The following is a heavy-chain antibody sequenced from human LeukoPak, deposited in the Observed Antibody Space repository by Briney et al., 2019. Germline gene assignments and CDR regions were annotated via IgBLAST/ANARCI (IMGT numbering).Heavy chain of an antibody. CDR1: GYTFSGYF. D-gene: IGHD3-10*01. CDR2: INPNSGGT. Sequence: ASVKVSFKASGYTFSGYFMHWVRQAPGQGLEWMGWINPNSGGTNYAQKFQGRVTMTGDTSINTAYMELSRLTSDDTAVYYCSRDRGYYDSGNYPTDYWGQGTLVTVSS. J-gene: IGHJ4*02. CDR3: SRDRGYYDSGNYPTDY. V-gene: IGHV1-2*02.